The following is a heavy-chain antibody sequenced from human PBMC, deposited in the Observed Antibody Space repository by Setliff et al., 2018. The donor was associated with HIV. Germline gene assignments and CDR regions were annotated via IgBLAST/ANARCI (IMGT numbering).Heavy chain of an antibody. J-gene: IGHJ4*02. V-gene: IGHV4-30-4*01. Sequence: PSETLSLTCTVSGGSISSDDHYWSWIRQPPGKGLEWIGYIYHTGATYYKSSLESRLTISVDTSKNQFSLKLNSVTAADPAVYFCARMSISASVYFDYWGQGSQVTVSS. D-gene: IGHD6-25*01. CDR1: GGSISSDDHY. CDR3: ARMSISASVYFDY. CDR2: IYHTGAT.